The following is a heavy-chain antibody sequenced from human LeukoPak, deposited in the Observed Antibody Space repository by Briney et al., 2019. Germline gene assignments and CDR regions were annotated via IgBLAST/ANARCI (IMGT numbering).Heavy chain of an antibody. V-gene: IGHV1-18*01. D-gene: IGHD4-17*01. CDR1: GGTFSSYA. J-gene: IGHJ4*02. CDR2: ISAYNGNT. CDR3: EIFATVTTGYFDY. Sequence: GASVKVSCKASGGTFSSYAISWVRQAPGQGLEWMGWISAYNGNTNYAQKLQGRVTMTTDTSTSTAYMELRSLRSDDTAVYYCEIFATVTTGYFDYWGQGTLVTVSS.